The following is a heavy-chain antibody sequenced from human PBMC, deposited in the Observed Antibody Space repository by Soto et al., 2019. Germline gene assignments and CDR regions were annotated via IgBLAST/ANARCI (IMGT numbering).Heavy chain of an antibody. V-gene: IGHV4-59*01. D-gene: IGHD3-22*01. Sequence: SETLSLTCTVSGGSISSYYWSWIRQPPGKGLEWIGYIYYSGSTNYNPSLKSRVTISVDTSKNQFSLKLSSVTAADTAVYYCARVGRYYYDSSGYQNFDYWGQGTLVTVSS. CDR2: IYYSGST. J-gene: IGHJ4*02. CDR1: GGSISSYY. CDR3: ARVGRYYYDSSGYQNFDY.